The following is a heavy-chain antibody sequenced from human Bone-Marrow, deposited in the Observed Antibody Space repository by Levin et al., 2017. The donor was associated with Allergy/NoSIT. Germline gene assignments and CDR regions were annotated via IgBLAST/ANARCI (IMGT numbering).Heavy chain of an antibody. CDR2: ISWDGGST. V-gene: IGHV3-43*01. J-gene: IGHJ6*02. D-gene: IGHD4-17*01. CDR1: GFTFDDYT. Sequence: GGSLRLSCAASGFTFDDYTMHWVRQAPGKGLEWVSLISWDGGSTYYADSVKGRFTISRDNSKNSLYLQMNSLRTEDTALYYCAKDLDDYGDFDSAYYGMDVWGQGTTVTVSS. CDR3: AKDLDDYGDFDSAYYGMDV.